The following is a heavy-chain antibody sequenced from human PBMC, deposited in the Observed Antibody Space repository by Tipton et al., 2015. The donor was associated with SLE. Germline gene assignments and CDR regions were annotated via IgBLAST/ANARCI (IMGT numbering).Heavy chain of an antibody. J-gene: IGHJ4*02. CDR1: GGSISNYY. Sequence: TLSLTCTVSGGSISNYYWSWIRQPPGKGLEWIGYVYYTGSTNYNSSLKSRVTISVDTSKNRFSLKLTSVTAADTAVYFCARVTYSCSGGSCYGFYFEYWGQGTLVTVSS. CDR3: ARVTYSCSGGSCYGFYFEY. V-gene: IGHV4-59*01. D-gene: IGHD2-15*01. CDR2: VYYTGST.